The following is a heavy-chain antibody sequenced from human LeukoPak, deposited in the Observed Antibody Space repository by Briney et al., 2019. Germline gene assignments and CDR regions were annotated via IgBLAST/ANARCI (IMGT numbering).Heavy chain of an antibody. V-gene: IGHV4-59*01. Sequence: SETLSLTCTVSNGSISSDYWTWIRQPPGKGLEWIGYIYYSGSTRYNPSLESRATISLDTSRNQFSLKLTSMTAADTAVYYCARLTTRLGGIRPLIMDFWGQGTLVTVSS. D-gene: IGHD3-10*01. CDR2: IYYSGST. J-gene: IGHJ4*02. CDR1: NGSISSDY. CDR3: ARLTTRLGGIRPLIMDF.